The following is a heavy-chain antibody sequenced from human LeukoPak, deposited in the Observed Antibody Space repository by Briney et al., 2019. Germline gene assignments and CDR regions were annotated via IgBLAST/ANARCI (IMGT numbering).Heavy chain of an antibody. CDR3: ARVGYCSSPSCYVSGAFDI. D-gene: IGHD2-2*01. CDR1: GFTLSSYS. Sequence: GGTLRLSCAASGFTLSSYSMNWVRQAPGKGLEWVSAISSSSSYIYYADSVRGRFTISRDNAKNSLYLQMNSLRAEDTAVYYCARVGYCSSPSCYVSGAFDIWGQGEMLTVSS. J-gene: IGHJ3*02. CDR2: ISSSSSYI. V-gene: IGHV3-21*01.